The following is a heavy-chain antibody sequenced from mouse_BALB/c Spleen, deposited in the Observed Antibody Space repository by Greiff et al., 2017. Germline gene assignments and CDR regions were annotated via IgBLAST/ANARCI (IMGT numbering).Heavy chain of an antibody. Sequence: EVKLMESGAELVKPGASVKLSCTASGFNIKDTYMHWVKQRPEQGLEWIGRIDPANGNTKYDPKFQGKATITADTSSNTAYLQLSSLTSEDTAVYYCAREDGYYLYYAMDYWGQGTSVTVSS. V-gene: IGHV14-3*02. CDR2: IDPANGNT. CDR1: GFNIKDTY. D-gene: IGHD2-3*01. CDR3: AREDGYYLYYAMDY. J-gene: IGHJ4*01.